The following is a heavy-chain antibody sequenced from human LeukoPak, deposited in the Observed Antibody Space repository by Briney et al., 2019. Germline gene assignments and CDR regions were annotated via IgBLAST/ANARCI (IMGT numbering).Heavy chain of an antibody. V-gene: IGHV3-30*18. Sequence: GVSLRLSCAASGFTFSSYGMHWVRQAPGKGLEWVAVISYDGSNKYYTDSVKGRFTISRDNSKNTLYLQMNSLRAEDTAVYYCAKEGQGFTDILTGYYRGDYWGQGTLVTVSS. CDR1: GFTFSSYG. CDR2: ISYDGSNK. CDR3: AKEGQGFTDILTGYYRGDY. D-gene: IGHD3-9*01. J-gene: IGHJ4*02.